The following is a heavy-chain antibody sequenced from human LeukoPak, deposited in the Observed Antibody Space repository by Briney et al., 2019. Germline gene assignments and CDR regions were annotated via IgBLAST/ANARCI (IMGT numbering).Heavy chain of an antibody. CDR3: SGHYGPGPV. CDR1: GDSFTDHH. J-gene: IGHJ4*02. Sequence: ASVKVSCKASGDSFTDHHILWVRQAPGQGLEWMGWIHPNGRDTKYAQKFQGRMTMTTDTSITTAYMELNRVTSDDTAIYYCSGHYGPGPVWGQGTLVTASS. CDR2: IHPNGRDT. D-gene: IGHD3-10*01. V-gene: IGHV1-2*02.